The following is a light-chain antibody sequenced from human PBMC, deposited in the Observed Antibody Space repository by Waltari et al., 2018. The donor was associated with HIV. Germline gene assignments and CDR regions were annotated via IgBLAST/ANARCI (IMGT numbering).Light chain of an antibody. CDR2: RNY. V-gene: IGLV1-47*01. J-gene: IGLJ3*02. CDR3: AVWDVSLNGRV. CDR1: SSNIGRNH. Sequence: QSVLSQPPSASGPPGQRVTFSCSVTSSNIGRNHVSWYQQFPGTAPTLLSYRNYQRPSGVPDRFSGAKSGTSASLAISGRRSEDEADYYCAVWDVSLNGRVFGGGTKLTVL.